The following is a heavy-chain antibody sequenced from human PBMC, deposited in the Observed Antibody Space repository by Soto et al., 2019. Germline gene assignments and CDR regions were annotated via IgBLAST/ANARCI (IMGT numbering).Heavy chain of an antibody. J-gene: IGHJ4*02. CDR1: GYTFISYY. CDR2: INPSDGGT. CDR3: AREEHSYGRTFDY. Sequence: ASVKVSCKASGYTFISYYMHWLRQAPGQGLEWMGIINPSDGGTSYAQKFQGRATMTRDTSTSTVYMELSSLRSEDTAVYYCAREEHSYGRTFDYWGQGTLVTVSS. V-gene: IGHV1-46*03. D-gene: IGHD5-18*01.